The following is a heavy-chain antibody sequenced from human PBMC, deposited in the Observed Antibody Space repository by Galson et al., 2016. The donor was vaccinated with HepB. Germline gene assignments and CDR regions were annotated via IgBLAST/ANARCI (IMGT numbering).Heavy chain of an antibody. Sequence: SLRLSCAASGFTFSTYNMNWVRQAPGKGLEWVAVMSYDGSEKYYADSVKGRFTISRDNSKNTLYLQLNSLRAEDTGVYFCARDQDSKYGYGMDVWGQGTTVTVSS. J-gene: IGHJ6*02. CDR3: ARDQDSKYGYGMDV. CDR1: GFTFSTYN. D-gene: IGHD4-11*01. CDR2: MSYDGSEK. V-gene: IGHV3-30*03.